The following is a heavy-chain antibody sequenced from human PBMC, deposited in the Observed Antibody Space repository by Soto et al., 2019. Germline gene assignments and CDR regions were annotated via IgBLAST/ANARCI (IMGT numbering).Heavy chain of an antibody. CDR3: ARSWQDTAMVTNYYYGMDV. D-gene: IGHD5-18*01. J-gene: IGHJ6*02. CDR1: GGTFNSYA. Sequence: QVQLVQSGAEVKKPGSSVKVSCKASGGTFNSYAISWVRQAPGQGLEWMGGIIPIFGTANYAQKFQGRVTITADESTSTAYMELSSLRSEDTAVYYCARSWQDTAMVTNYYYGMDVWGQGTTVTVSS. CDR2: IIPIFGTA. V-gene: IGHV1-69*12.